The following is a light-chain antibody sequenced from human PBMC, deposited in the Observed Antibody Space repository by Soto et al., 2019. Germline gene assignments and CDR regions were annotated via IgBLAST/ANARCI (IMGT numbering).Light chain of an antibody. Sequence: EIVMTHSPATLSVSPGERTTLSSRARPSVSSNLAWYQQKPGQAPRLLFYGASTRATGIPARFSRSGSGAEFTLTISSLQSEDFAVYYCQEYNNWPGTFGQRTNVEIK. V-gene: IGKV3-15*01. CDR2: GAS. CDR3: QEYNNWPGT. CDR1: PSVSSN. J-gene: IGKJ1*01.